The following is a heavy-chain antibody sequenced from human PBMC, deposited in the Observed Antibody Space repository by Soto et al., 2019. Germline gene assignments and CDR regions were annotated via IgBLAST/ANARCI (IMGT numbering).Heavy chain of an antibody. CDR3: ARDDAFDNENGFDM. J-gene: IGHJ3*02. CDR1: GGSISSYY. D-gene: IGHD3-3*02. V-gene: IGHV4-4*07. CDR2: IYTSGST. Sequence: SETLSLTCTVSGGSISSYYWSWIRQPAGKGLAWIGRIYTSGSTNYNPSLKSRVTMSVDTSKNHFSLKLISVTAADTAVYYCARDDAFDNENGFDMWGQGTMVTVSS.